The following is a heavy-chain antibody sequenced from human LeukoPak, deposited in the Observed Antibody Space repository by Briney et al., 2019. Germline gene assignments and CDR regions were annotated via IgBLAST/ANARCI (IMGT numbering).Heavy chain of an antibody. CDR3: ARAMLSIAAAGLRY. V-gene: IGHV1-2*02. D-gene: IGHD6-13*01. Sequence: ASVKVSCKASGYTFTGYYMHWVRQAPGQGLEWMGWINPNSGGTNYAQKFQGRVTMTRDTSISTAYMELSSLRSEDTAVYYCARAMLSIAAAGLRYWGQGTLVTVSS. CDR1: GYTFTGYY. J-gene: IGHJ4*02. CDR2: INPNSGGT.